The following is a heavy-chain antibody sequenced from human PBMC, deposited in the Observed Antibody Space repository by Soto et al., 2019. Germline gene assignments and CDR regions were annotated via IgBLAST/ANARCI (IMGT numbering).Heavy chain of an antibody. V-gene: IGHV3-7*04. CDR3: ARAGVLWFGESYFDY. CDR1: GFIFSNYW. CDR2: IKQDGSEK. Sequence: EVQLVESGGGLVQPGGSLRLSCAASGFIFSNYWMSWVRQAPGKGLEWVANIKQDGSEKYYVDSVKGRFTISRDNAKNSLYLQMNSLRAEDTAVYYCARAGVLWFGESYFDYWGQGTLVTVSS. J-gene: IGHJ4*02. D-gene: IGHD3-10*01.